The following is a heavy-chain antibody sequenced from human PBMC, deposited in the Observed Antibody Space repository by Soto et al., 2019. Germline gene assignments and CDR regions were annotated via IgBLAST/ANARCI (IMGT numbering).Heavy chain of an antibody. Sequence: EASVKVSCKASGGTFSSYAISWVRQAPGQGLEWMGGIIPIFGTANYAQKFQGRVTITADKSTSTAYMELSSLRSEDTAVYYCARMIGRNWNSAAAPLWRGYYYYYGLDVWGQRTTVTVSS. CDR1: GGTFSSYA. CDR2: IIPIFGTA. CDR3: ARMIGRNWNSAAAPLWRGYYYYYGLDV. D-gene: IGHD1-7*01. J-gene: IGHJ6*02. V-gene: IGHV1-69*06.